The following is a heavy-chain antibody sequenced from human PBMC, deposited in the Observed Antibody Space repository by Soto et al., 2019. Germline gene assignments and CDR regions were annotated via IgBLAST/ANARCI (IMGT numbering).Heavy chain of an antibody. V-gene: IGHV2-70*11. CDR3: ARIRTGTRDYTDV. CDR1: GFSLSTSGMC. D-gene: IGHD1-7*01. CDR2: IDWDDDK. Sequence: PTLVNPTQTLTLTCTFSGFSLSTSGMCVSWIRQPPGKALEWLARIDWDDDKYYSTSLKTRLTISKDTSKNQVVLTMTNMDPVDTATYYCARIRTGTRDYTDVWGKGTTVTVSS. J-gene: IGHJ6*03.